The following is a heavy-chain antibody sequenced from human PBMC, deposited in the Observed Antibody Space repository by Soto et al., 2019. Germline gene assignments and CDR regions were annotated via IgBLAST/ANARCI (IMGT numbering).Heavy chain of an antibody. Sequence: QVQLVQSGAEVKNPGASVKVSCKASGYTFTRYGIGWARQAPGQGLEWMGGINTYNGNTNYAKNVQGRVTLTKDPSTSTAYVELRSLRSNDTAIYYCAMVDVYVTPSPQDVWGQGTTVIVSS. V-gene: IGHV1-18*01. D-gene: IGHD3-16*01. CDR1: GYTFTRYG. CDR3: AMVDVYVTPSPQDV. J-gene: IGHJ6*02. CDR2: INTYNGNT.